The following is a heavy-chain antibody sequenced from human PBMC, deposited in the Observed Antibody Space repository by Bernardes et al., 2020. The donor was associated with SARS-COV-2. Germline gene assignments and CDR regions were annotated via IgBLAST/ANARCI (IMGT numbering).Heavy chain of an antibody. D-gene: IGHD2-15*01. V-gene: IGHV3-23*01. CDR1: GFIFPNYA. Sequence: GGSLRLSCAASGFIFPNYAMNWVRQAPGKGLEWVSGISSSGDSTYYGDSVKGRFTISRDSSKNTLYLQMNSLRAEDTAVYYCAKDYCSGDSCPAGDFDYWGQGTLVTVSS. CDR2: ISSSGDST. J-gene: IGHJ4*02. CDR3: AKDYCSGDSCPAGDFDY.